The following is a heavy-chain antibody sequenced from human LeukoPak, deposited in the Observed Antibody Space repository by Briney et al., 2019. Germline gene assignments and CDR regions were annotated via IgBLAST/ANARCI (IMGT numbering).Heavy chain of an antibody. J-gene: IGHJ4*02. Sequence: GGSLRLSCAASGFTFSNYAMTWVRQAPGKGLEWVSYISSSGSTIYYADSVKGRFTISRDNAKNSLYLQMNSLRAEDTAVYYCASIYGPFEYWGQGTLVTVSS. CDR2: ISSSGSTI. V-gene: IGHV3-11*01. CDR1: GFTFSNYA. D-gene: IGHD3-10*01. CDR3: ASIYGPFEY.